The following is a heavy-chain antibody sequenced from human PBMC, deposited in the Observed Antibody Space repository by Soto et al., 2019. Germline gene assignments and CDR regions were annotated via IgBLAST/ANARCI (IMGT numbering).Heavy chain of an antibody. CDR2: IRQDGGAQ. CDR3: VRGGHGSGSYLGFH. V-gene: IGHV3-7*03. D-gene: IGHD3-10*01. CDR1: GFTFTTYW. Sequence: EVQLVEAGGGLAQPGGSLRLSCVASGFTFTTYWMSWVRQAPGNGLEWVANIRQDGGAQYYVDSVNGRFTISRENDKNSVSLQMGRLSIEDTAVYYCVRGGHGSGSYLGFHWGQGILVTVSS. J-gene: IGHJ4*02.